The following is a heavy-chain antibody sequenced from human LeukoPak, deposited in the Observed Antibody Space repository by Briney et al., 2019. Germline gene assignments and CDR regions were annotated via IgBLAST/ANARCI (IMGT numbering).Heavy chain of an antibody. CDR2: ISGSGDNR. J-gene: IGHJ3*02. CDR3: AKDSAAGPRGAFDI. V-gene: IGHV3-23*01. D-gene: IGHD6-13*01. Sequence: GGSLRLSCAASGFSFSSFVMSWVRQAPGKGLEWVSVISGSGDNRFNADSVKGRFTISRDNSKNTLYLQMNSLRVEDTAVYYCAKDSAAGPRGAFDIWGQGTMVTVSS. CDR1: GFSFSSFV.